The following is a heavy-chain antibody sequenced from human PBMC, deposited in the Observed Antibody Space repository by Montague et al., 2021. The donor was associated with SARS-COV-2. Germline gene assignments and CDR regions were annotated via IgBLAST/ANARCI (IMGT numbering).Heavy chain of an antibody. V-gene: IGHV3-11*03. Sequence: SLRLSCAASGFTFSDYYMSWIRQAPGKGLEWVSYISSSSSYTNYADSVKGRFTISRDNAKNSLYLQMNSLRAEDTAVYYCATIAVAGTRFHYWGQGTLVTVFS. CDR2: ISSSSSYT. CDR1: GFTFSDYY. D-gene: IGHD6-19*01. CDR3: ATIAVAGTRFHY. J-gene: IGHJ4*02.